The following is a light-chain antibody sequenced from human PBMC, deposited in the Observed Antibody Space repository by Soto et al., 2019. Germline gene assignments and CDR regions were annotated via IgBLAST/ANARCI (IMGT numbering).Light chain of an antibody. CDR2: AAS. CDR1: QSISNN. Sequence: DIQMTQSPSSLSASVGDRVTITCRASQSISNNLNWYQQKPGKAPNLLIYAASILQSGVPSRFSGSGSGTDFTLTISSLQPEDFATYYCQQSYSIFPITFGQGTRLEIK. J-gene: IGKJ5*01. V-gene: IGKV1-39*01. CDR3: QQSYSIFPIT.